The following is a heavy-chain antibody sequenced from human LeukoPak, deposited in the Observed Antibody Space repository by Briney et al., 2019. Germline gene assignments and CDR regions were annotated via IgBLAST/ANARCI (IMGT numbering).Heavy chain of an antibody. CDR3: ARGKTYYYDSSGYLPFDY. J-gene: IGHJ4*02. CDR2: IIPIFGTA. Sequence: SVKVSCKASGGTFSSYAISWVRQAPGQGLEWMGGIIPIFGTANYAQKFQGRVTITTDESTSTAYMELSSLRSEDTAVYYCARGKTYYYDSSGYLPFDYWGQGTLVTVSS. D-gene: IGHD3-22*01. V-gene: IGHV1-69*05. CDR1: GGTFSSYA.